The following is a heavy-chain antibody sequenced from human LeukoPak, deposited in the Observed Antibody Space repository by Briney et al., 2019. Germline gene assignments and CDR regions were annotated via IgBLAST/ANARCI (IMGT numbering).Heavy chain of an antibody. V-gene: IGHV3-21*01. CDR2: ISSSSSYI. D-gene: IGHD1-26*01. J-gene: IGHJ4*02. CDR3: ATWDSGRYSQIDN. Sequence: PGGSLRLSCAASGFTFSSYSMNWVRQAPGKGLEWVSSISSSSSYIYYADSVKGRFTISRDNAKNSLYLQMNSLRAEDTAVYYCATWDSGRYSQIDNWGQGTLVTVSS. CDR1: GFTFSSYS.